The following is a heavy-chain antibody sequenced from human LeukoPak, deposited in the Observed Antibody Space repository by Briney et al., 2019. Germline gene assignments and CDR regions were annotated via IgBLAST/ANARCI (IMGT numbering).Heavy chain of an antibody. D-gene: IGHD6-13*01. CDR2: IYYSGST. Sequence: SETLSLTCTVSGGSISSSSYYWGWIRQPPGKGLEWIGSIYYSGSTYYNPSLKSRVTISVDTSKNQFSLRLSSVTAADTAVYYCARVTGYVMEDYFDYWGQGTLVTVSS. CDR1: GGSISSSSYY. CDR3: ARVTGYVMEDYFDY. J-gene: IGHJ4*02. V-gene: IGHV4-39*07.